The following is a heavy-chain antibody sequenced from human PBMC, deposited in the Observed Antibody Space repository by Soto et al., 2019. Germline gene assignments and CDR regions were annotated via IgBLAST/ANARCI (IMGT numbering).Heavy chain of an antibody. CDR1: GGSISSYY. Sequence: PETLSLTCTVSGGSISSYYWSWIRQPPGKGLEWIGYIYYSGSTNYNPSLKSRVTISVDTSKNQFSLKLSSVTAADTAVYYCARQSPGRFDPWGQGTLVTVSS. CDR3: ARQSPGRFDP. CDR2: IYYSGST. V-gene: IGHV4-59*08. J-gene: IGHJ5*02.